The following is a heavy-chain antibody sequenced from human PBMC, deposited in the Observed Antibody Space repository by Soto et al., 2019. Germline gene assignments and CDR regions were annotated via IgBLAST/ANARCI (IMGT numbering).Heavy chain of an antibody. V-gene: IGHV1-3*01. Sequence: ASVKVSCKASGYTFTSYGMNWVRQAPGRGLEGMGWINPGNGNTKYSRKFQGRVIIERDTSASTVYMELSSLRSEDTAVYYCARGGYFDSSNYLDYWGLGTLVTVSS. CDR3: ARGGYFDSSNYLDY. J-gene: IGHJ4*02. CDR2: INPGNGNT. CDR1: GYTFTSYG. D-gene: IGHD3-22*01.